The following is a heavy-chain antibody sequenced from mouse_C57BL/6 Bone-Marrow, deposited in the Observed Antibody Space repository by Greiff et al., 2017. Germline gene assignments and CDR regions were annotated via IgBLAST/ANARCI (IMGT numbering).Heavy chain of an antibody. D-gene: IGHD2-4*01. CDR2: ISSGSSTI. CDR3: ARHDYHYYAMDY. V-gene: IGHV5-17*01. CDR1: GFTFSDYG. J-gene: IGHJ4*01. Sequence: EVQLVESGGGLVKPGGSLKLSCAASGFTFSDYGMHWVRQAPEKGLEWVAYISSGSSTIYYADTVKGRFTISRDNAKNTLFLQMTSLRSEDTAMYYCARHDYHYYAMDYWGQGTSVTVSS.